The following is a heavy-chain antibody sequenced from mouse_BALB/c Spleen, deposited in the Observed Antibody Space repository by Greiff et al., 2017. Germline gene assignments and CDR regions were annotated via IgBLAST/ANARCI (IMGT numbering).Heavy chain of an antibody. CDR2: ISYSGST. J-gene: IGHJ1*01. CDR3: ARWGYDSWYFDV. V-gene: IGHV3-2*02. Sequence: VQLQQSGPGLVKPSQSLSLTCTVTGYSITSDYAWNWIRQFPGNKLEWMGYISYSGSTSYNPSLKSRISITRDTSKNQFFLQLNSVTTEDTATYYCARWGYDSWYFDVWGAGTTVTVSS. D-gene: IGHD2-4*01. CDR1: GYSITSDYA.